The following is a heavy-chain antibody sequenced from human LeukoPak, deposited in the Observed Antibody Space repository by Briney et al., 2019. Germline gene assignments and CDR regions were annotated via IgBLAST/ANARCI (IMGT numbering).Heavy chain of an antibody. CDR2: IYYSGST. J-gene: IGHJ4*02. Sequence: SETLSLTCTVSGGSISSYYRSWIRQPPGKGLEWIGYIYYSGSTNYNPSLKSRVTISVDTSKNQFSLKLSSVTAADTAVYYCARGSSGYYYDSRYWGQGTLVTVSS. CDR3: ARGSSGYYYDSRY. CDR1: GGSISSYY. D-gene: IGHD3-22*01. V-gene: IGHV4-59*01.